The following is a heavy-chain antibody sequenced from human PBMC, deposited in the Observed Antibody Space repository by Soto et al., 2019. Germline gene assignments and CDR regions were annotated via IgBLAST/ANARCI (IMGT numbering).Heavy chain of an antibody. CDR1: GASITDNKW. Sequence: QVHLQESGPGLVQPSGPLSLTCAVSGASITDNKWWSWVRQSPGKGLEWIGEIYHTGTANYKSSLKSRVTMSVDKSKNQFSLSVASVTAADTAVYFCARDGATGGLDSWGQGTLVSVSS. D-gene: IGHD5-12*01. J-gene: IGHJ4*02. V-gene: IGHV4-4*02. CDR3: ARDGATGGLDS. CDR2: IYHTGTA.